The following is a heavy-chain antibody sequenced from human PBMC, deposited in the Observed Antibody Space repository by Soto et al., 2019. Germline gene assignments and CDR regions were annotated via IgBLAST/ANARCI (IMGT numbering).Heavy chain of an antibody. CDR3: AKDATAQNGLWDYLDY. CDR2: LSGSSLNT. CDR1: GFTFSGYA. Sequence: GGSLRLSCATSGFTFSGYAMNWVRQAPGKGLEWVSGLSGSSLNTYYADSVKGRFTITRDNSRNMVYLQMSSLRAEDTAIYYCAKDATAQNGLWDYLDYWGRGALVTVSS. V-gene: IGHV3-23*01. J-gene: IGHJ4*02. D-gene: IGHD1-1*01.